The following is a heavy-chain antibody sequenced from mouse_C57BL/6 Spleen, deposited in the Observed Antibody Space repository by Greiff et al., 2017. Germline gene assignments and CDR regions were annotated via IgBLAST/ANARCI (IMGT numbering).Heavy chain of an antibody. Sequence: QVQLQQPGAELVKPGASVKMSCKASGYTFTSYWITWVKQRPGQGLEWIGDIYPGSGSTNYNEKFKSKATLTVDTSSSTAYMQLSSLPSEDSAVYYCARNYYGSSYPSWFAYWGQGTLVTVSA. D-gene: IGHD1-1*01. V-gene: IGHV1-55*01. J-gene: IGHJ3*01. CDR2: IYPGSGST. CDR3: ARNYYGSSYPSWFAY. CDR1: GYTFTSYW.